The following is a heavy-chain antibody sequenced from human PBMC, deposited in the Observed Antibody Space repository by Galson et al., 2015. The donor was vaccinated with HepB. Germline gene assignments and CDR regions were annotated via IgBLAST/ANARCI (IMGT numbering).Heavy chain of an antibody. CDR2: ISSSSSYI. CDR1: GFTFSSYS. CDR3: ARGGDGYYFDY. D-gene: IGHD3-16*01. J-gene: IGHJ4*02. Sequence: LRLSCAASGFTFSSYSMNWVCQAPGKGLEWVSSISSSSSYIYYADSVKGRFTISRDNAKNSLYLQMNSLRAEDTAVYYCARGGDGYYFDYWGQGTLVTVSS. V-gene: IGHV3-21*01.